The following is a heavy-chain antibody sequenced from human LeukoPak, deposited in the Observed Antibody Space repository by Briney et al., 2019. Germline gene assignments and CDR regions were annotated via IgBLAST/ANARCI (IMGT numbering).Heavy chain of an antibody. J-gene: IGHJ3*02. CDR3: ASTYSGSYGENAFDI. CDR1: GGTFSSYA. V-gene: IGHV1-69*04. Sequence: SVKVSCKASGGTFSSYAISWVRQAPGQGLEWMGRIIPIFGIANYAQKFQGRVTITADKSTSTAYMELSSQRSEDTAVYYCASTYSGSYGENAFDIWGQGTMVTVSS. D-gene: IGHD1-26*01. CDR2: IIPIFGIA.